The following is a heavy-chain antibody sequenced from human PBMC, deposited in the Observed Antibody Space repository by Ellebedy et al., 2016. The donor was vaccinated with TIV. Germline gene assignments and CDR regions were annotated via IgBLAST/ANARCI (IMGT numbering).Heavy chain of an antibody. J-gene: IGHJ6*02. CDR2: ISSSSSDI. CDR3: ARSVPTTPYYYYGMDV. V-gene: IGHV3-21*01. CDR1: GFTFSSYS. Sequence: GESLKISCAASGFTFSSYSMNWVRQAPGKGLEWVSSISSSSSDIYYADPVKGRFTISRDNAKNSLYLQMSSLRAEDTAVYYCARSVPTTPYYYYGMDVWGQGTTVTVSS. D-gene: IGHD5-12*01.